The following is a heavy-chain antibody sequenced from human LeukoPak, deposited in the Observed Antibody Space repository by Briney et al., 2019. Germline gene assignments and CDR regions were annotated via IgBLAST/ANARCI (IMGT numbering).Heavy chain of an antibody. CDR3: ARGYCSGGSCHFDY. CDR2: INHSGST. D-gene: IGHD2-15*01. J-gene: IGHJ4*02. Sequence: SSETLSLTCAVYGGSFSGYYWSWIRQPPGKGLEWIGEINHSGSTNYNPSLKSRVTISVDTSKNQFSLKLSSVTAADTAVYYCARGYCSGGSCHFDYWGQGTLVTVSS. CDR1: GGSFSGYY. V-gene: IGHV4-34*01.